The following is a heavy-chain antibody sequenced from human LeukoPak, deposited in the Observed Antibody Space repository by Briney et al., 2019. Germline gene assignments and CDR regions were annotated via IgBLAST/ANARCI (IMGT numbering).Heavy chain of an antibody. D-gene: IGHD5-24*01. Sequence: SETLSLTCTVSGASISSSIYYWGWIRQPPGKGLEWIGTTYYSGTTYYSPSLKSRVTISVDMSKNQFFLNLTPVTAEDTAVHYCARQDRNYHFDYWGQGTLVTVSS. CDR2: TYYSGTT. V-gene: IGHV4-39*01. CDR3: ARQDRNYHFDY. CDR1: GASISSSIYY. J-gene: IGHJ4*02.